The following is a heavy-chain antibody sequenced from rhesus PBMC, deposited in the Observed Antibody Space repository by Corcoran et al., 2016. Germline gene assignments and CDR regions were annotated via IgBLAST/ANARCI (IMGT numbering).Heavy chain of an antibody. V-gene: IGHV4-160*01. CDR1: GGPISSNY. CDR3: ARGPYKEPLAHDAFDF. J-gene: IGHJ3*01. D-gene: IGHD6-13*01. Sequence: QVQLQESGPGLVKPSETLSLTCAVSGGPISSNYWSWIRQSPGKGLEWIGYIYGGCGSTRYKPSLKSRVTISTDTSKNQFSLKLSSVTAADTAVYYCARGPYKEPLAHDAFDFWGQGLRVTVSS. CDR2: IYGGCGST.